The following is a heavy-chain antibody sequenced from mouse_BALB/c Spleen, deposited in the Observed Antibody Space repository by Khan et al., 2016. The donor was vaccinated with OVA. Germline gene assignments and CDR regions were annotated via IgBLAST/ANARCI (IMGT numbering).Heavy chain of an antibody. CDR1: GYTFTTYW. CDR2: INPTSAYT. CDR3: ARDRMDY. J-gene: IGHJ2*01. Sequence: QVQLKESGAELAKPGASVKMSCKASGYTFTTYWMHWVKQRPGQGLEWIGYINPTSAYTDYTEKFKDKSTFSADKSSSTAYMQLSSLTSEDSAVYYCARDRMDYWGQGTTLTVSS. V-gene: IGHV1-7*01.